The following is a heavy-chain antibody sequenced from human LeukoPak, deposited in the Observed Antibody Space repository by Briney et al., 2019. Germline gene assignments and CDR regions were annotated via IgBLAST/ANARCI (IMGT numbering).Heavy chain of an antibody. CDR1: GFTVSSNY. J-gene: IGHJ4*02. CDR3: ARDLRANYSAYGYFDY. Sequence: GGSLRLSCAASGFTVSSNYMRWVRQAPGKGLEWVAVIYSGGSTYYADSVKGRFIISRDNSKNTLYLQMTSLRAEDTAVYYCARDLRANYSAYGYFDYWGQGTLVTVSS. D-gene: IGHD1-26*01. CDR2: IYSGGST. V-gene: IGHV3-53*01.